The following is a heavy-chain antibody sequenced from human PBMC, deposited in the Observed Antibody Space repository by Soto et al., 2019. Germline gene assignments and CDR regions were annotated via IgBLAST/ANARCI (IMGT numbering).Heavy chain of an antibody. Sequence: SETLSLTCTVSGDSISSNSHYWDWIRQPPGKGLEWIGSLFYSGATYHTPSLQRRVTISVDTSKNQFSLHLSAVTAADTAVYYCASHAAYDYGWGESDASDYWGQGTRVTVSS. V-gene: IGHV4-39*01. J-gene: IGHJ4*02. CDR3: ASHAAYDYGWGESDASDY. CDR2: LFYSGAT. D-gene: IGHD3-16*01. CDR1: GDSISSNSHY.